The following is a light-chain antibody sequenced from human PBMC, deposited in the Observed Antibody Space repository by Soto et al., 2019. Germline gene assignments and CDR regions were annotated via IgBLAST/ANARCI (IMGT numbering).Light chain of an antibody. V-gene: IGLV2-11*01. CDR2: DVT. J-gene: IGLJ2*01. Sequence: QSVLTQPPSVSGSPGQSVTIPCTGTSSDVGGYNRVSWYQQPPGTAPKLMIYDVTKRPSGVPDRISGSKSGNTASLTISGLQAEDEADYYCCSYAGSYSGVFGGGTKLTVL. CDR3: CSYAGSYSGV. CDR1: SSDVGGYNR.